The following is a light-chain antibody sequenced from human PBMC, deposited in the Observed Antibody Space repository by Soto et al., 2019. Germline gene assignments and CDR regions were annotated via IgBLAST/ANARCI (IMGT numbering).Light chain of an antibody. CDR3: QQHNSYPYT. Sequence: DIQLTQSPSFLSASVGDRVTITCRASQDISTFLAWYQQKPGKAPQLLTYSTSDLHSGVPSRFSGSGSGTEFTLTVSSLQPEDFAKYHCQQHNSYPYTFGQGTNLEIK. CDR2: STS. CDR1: QDISTF. J-gene: IGKJ2*01. V-gene: IGKV1-9*01.